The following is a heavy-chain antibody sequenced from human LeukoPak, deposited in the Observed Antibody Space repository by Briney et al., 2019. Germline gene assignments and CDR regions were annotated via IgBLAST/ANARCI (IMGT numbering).Heavy chain of an antibody. V-gene: IGHV1-8*02. Sequence: ASVKVSCKASGGTFSSYAISWVRQAPGQGLEWMGWMNPNSGNTGYAQKFQGRVTMTRNTSISTAYMELSSLRSEDTAVYYCARGGGIVGATKADYWGQGTLVTVSS. D-gene: IGHD1-26*01. CDR3: ARGGGIVGATKADY. CDR1: GGTFSSYA. CDR2: MNPNSGNT. J-gene: IGHJ4*02.